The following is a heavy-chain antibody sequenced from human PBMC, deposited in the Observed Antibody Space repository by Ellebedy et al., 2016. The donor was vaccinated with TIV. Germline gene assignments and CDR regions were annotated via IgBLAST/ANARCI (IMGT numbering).Heavy chain of an antibody. CDR2: IKQDGSEK. Sequence: PGGSLRLSCAASGFTFSSYAMHWVRQAPGKGLEWVASIKQDGSEKWFVDSVKGRFTISRDNAKNSLYLQMSSLRAEDTAVYYCARDQGWAYPGSTRFDYWGQGTLVTVSS. J-gene: IGHJ4*03. CDR1: GFTFSSYA. CDR3: ARDQGWAYPGSTRFDY. V-gene: IGHV3-7*01. D-gene: IGHD3-10*01.